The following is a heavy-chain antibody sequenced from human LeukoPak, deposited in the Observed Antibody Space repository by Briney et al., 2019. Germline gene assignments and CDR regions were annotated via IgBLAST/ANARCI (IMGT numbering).Heavy chain of an antibody. V-gene: IGHV4-39*07. D-gene: IGHD5-18*01. Sequence: SETLSLTCTVSGGSISSSSYYWGWIRQPPGKGLEWIGSIYYSGSTYYNPSLKSRVTISVDTSKNQFSLKLSSVTAADTAVYYCARRIQQIGILRIDAFDIWGQGTMVTVSS. CDR3: ARRIQQIGILRIDAFDI. CDR1: GGSISSSSYY. J-gene: IGHJ3*02. CDR2: IYYSGST.